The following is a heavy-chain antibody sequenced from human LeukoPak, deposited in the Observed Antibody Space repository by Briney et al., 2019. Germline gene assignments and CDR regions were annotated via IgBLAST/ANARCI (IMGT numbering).Heavy chain of an antibody. V-gene: IGHV3-30-3*01. CDR1: GFTFSSYA. CDR3: AREDGKRGDSSHAFDI. CDR2: ISYDGSNK. D-gene: IGHD3-22*01. Sequence: GGSLRLSCAASGFTFSSYAMHWVRQAPGKGLEWVAVISYDGSNKYYADSVKGRFTISRDNSKNTLYLQMNSLRAEDTAVYYCAREDGKRGDSSHAFDIWGQGTMVTVSS. J-gene: IGHJ3*02.